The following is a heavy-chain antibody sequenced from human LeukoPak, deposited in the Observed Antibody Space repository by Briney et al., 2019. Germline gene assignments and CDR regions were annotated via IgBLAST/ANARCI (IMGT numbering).Heavy chain of an antibody. CDR2: ILNDGTNK. J-gene: IGHJ4*02. CDR3: ANEWLHISGTYKANN. Sequence: GGSLRLSCAASGFTFSSYGMHWVRQAPGKGLEWVAFILNDGTNKYHADPVKGRFTVSRDNSKNTLYLQMNSLRTEDSAVYYCANEWLHISGTYKANNWGQGTLVTVSS. V-gene: IGHV3-30*02. CDR1: GFTFSSYG. D-gene: IGHD3-10*01.